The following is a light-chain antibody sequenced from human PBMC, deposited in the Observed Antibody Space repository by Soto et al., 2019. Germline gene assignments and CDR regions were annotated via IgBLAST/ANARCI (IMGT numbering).Light chain of an antibody. V-gene: IGKV3-20*01. CDR1: QSVSSSY. J-gene: IGKJ4*01. CDR3: QQYGDWPGA. Sequence: EIVLTQSPGTLSLSPGERATLSCRASQSVSSSYLAWYQQKPGQAPRLLIYGASSRATGIPDRFSGSGSGTEFSLTISSLQSEDFAVYSCQQYGDWPGAFGGGTKVDIK. CDR2: GAS.